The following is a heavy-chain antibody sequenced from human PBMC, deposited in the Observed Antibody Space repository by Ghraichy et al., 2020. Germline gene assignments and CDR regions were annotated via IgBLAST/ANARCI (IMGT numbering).Heavy chain of an antibody. CDR3: ARDERYCSGGICYGGWFDP. CDR2: IKQDGSEK. J-gene: IGHJ5*02. CDR1: GFTFSSYW. V-gene: IGHV3-7*03. D-gene: IGHD2-15*01. Sequence: GGSLRLSCAASGFTFSSYWMSWVRQAPGKGLEWVANIKQDGSEKYYVDSVKGRFTISRDNAKNSLYLQMNSLRAEDTAVYYCARDERYCSGGICYGGWFDPWGQGTLVTVSS.